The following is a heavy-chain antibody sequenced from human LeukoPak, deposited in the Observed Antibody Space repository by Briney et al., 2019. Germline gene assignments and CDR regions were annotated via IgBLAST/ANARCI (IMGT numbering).Heavy chain of an antibody. V-gene: IGHV1-69*06. D-gene: IGHD2-2*01. Sequence: ASVKVSCKASGGTFSSYAVSWVRQAPGQGLEWMGGIIPIFGTANYAQKFQGRVTITADKSTSTAYMELSSLRSEDTAVYYCAVREPVVPAAMWGGVDYWGQGTLVTVSS. CDR3: AVREPVVPAAMWGGVDY. CDR1: GGTFSSYA. CDR2: IIPIFGTA. J-gene: IGHJ4*02.